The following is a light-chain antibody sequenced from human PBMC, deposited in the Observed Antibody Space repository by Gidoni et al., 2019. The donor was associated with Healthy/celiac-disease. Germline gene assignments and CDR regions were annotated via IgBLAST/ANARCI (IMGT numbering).Light chain of an antibody. CDR2: DAS. CDR1: QSVSSY. Sequence: EIVLTQSPATLSLSPGESATLSFRASQSVSSYLAWYQQKPGQAPRLLIYDASNMATGIPARFSGSGSGTDFTLTISSLEPEDFAVYYCQQRSNWPPLTFGGGTKVEIK. J-gene: IGKJ4*01. CDR3: QQRSNWPPLT. V-gene: IGKV3-11*01.